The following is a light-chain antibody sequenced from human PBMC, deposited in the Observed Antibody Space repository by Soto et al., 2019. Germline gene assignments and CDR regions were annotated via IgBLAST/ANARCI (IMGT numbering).Light chain of an antibody. CDR1: QGVSSK. CDR3: QQYYDWPT. V-gene: IGKV3-15*01. Sequence: EIVLTQSPGTLSVSPGERATLSCRTSQGVSSKLAWYQQKPGQAPRLLIYGASTRATGVPARFSGSGSGTEFTLTISSLQSEDFAVYFCQQYYDWPTFGQGTKLDIK. J-gene: IGKJ2*01. CDR2: GAS.